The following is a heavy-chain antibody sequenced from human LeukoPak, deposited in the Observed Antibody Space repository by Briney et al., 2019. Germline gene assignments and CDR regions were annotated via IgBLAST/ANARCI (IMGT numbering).Heavy chain of an antibody. V-gene: IGHV3-23*01. CDR3: AKDRDGYCSGGSCFYDAFDV. Sequence: GGSLRLSCAASGLTFSSYAMSWVRQAPGKGLEWVSVISAIGGNTYYADSAKGRFTISRDNFKSTLYLQMNSLRAEDTAIYYCAKDRDGYCSGGSCFYDAFDVWGQGTMVTVSS. CDR2: ISAIGGNT. CDR1: GLTFSSYA. D-gene: IGHD2-15*01. J-gene: IGHJ3*01.